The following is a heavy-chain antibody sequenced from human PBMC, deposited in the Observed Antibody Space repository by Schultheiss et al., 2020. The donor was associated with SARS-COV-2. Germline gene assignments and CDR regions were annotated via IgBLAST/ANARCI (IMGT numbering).Heavy chain of an antibody. Sequence: SETLSLTCTFSGGSVSSGSYYWSWIRQPPVKGLEWIGYIYYSGSTNYNPSLKSRVTISVDTSKNQFSLKLSSVTAADTAVYYCARHRSWYDYWGQGTLVTVSS. V-gene: IGHV4-61*01. D-gene: IGHD6-13*01. CDR2: IYYSGST. J-gene: IGHJ4*02. CDR3: ARHRSWYDY. CDR1: GGSVSSGSYY.